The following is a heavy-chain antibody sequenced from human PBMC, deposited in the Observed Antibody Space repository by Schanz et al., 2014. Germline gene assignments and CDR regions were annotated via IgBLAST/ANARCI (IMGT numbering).Heavy chain of an antibody. J-gene: IGHJ4*02. CDR2: ISSSSSTR. D-gene: IGHD2-2*01. V-gene: IGHV3-48*01. CDR1: GFGFSSYS. CDR3: ARESSNDIVLVPGAVFDH. Sequence: EVELVESGGGLVQPGGSLRLSCAASGFGFSSYSMNWVRQAPGKGLEWVSYISSSSSTRYYADSVKGRFTISRDNAKNTLYLQMNSLRAEDTAVYYCARESSNDIVLVPGAVFDHWGQGTLVTVSS.